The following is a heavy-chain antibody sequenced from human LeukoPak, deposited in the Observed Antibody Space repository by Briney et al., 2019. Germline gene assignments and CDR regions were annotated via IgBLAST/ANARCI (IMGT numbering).Heavy chain of an antibody. J-gene: IGHJ3*02. Sequence: SETLSLTCTVSGYSISSGYYWGWIRQPPGKGLEWIGSIYHSGSTYYNPSLKSRVTISVDTSKNQFSLKLSSVTAADTAVYYCARESTMVRGVIRRGSSDAFDIWGQGTMVTVSS. V-gene: IGHV4-38-2*02. CDR2: IYHSGST. D-gene: IGHD3-10*01. CDR3: ARESTMVRGVIRRGSSDAFDI. CDR1: GYSISSGYY.